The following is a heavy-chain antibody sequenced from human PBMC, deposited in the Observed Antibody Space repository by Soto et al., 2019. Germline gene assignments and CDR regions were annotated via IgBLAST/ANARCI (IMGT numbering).Heavy chain of an antibody. V-gene: IGHV1-18*04. CDR1: GYTFTSYG. Sequence: RASVKVSCKASGYTFTSYGISWVRQAPGQGLEWMGWISAYNGNTNYAQKLQGRVTMTTDTSTSTAYMELRSLRSEDTAIYYCARSSGGVFGIIIEGSNWFAPWGQGTLVTVSS. CDR3: ARSSGGVFGIIIEGSNWFAP. CDR2: ISAYNGNT. J-gene: IGHJ5*02. D-gene: IGHD3-3*01.